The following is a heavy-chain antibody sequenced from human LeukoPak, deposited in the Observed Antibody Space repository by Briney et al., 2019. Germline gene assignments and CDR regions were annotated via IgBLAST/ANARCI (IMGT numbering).Heavy chain of an antibody. CDR3: ARGGIVVVPAAPSNWFDP. CDR1: GGTFSSYA. Sequence: SVNVSCKASGGTFSSYAISWVRQAPGQGLEWMGGIIPIFGTANYAQKFQGRVTITADESTSTAYMELSSLRSEDTAVYYCARGGIVVVPAAPSNWFDPWGQGTLVTVSS. D-gene: IGHD2-2*01. V-gene: IGHV1-69*01. CDR2: IIPIFGTA. J-gene: IGHJ5*02.